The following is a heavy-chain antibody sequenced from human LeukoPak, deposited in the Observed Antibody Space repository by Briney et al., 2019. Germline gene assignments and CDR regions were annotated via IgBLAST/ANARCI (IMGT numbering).Heavy chain of an antibody. J-gene: IGHJ4*02. CDR1: GGIFANYA. CDR2: IIPIFGTG. Sequence: SVKVSCKASGGIFANYAISWVRKAPGHGLEWMGGIIPIFGTGHSAQKFQGRLTITADESTRTSYMELSSLRSEDTAVYYCAKGHDDFRQFDFWGQGTLVIVSS. CDR3: AKGHDDFRQFDF. V-gene: IGHV1-69*01. D-gene: IGHD3-3*01.